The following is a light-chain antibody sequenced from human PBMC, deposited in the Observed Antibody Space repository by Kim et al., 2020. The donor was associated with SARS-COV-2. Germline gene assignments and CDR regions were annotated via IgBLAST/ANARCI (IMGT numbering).Light chain of an antibody. CDR3: GTWDGSLSAVV. CDR1: SSNNENNY. J-gene: IGLJ2*01. V-gene: IGLV1-51*01. Sequence: GQKATTSCPGSSSNNENNYVSWYQQFPGTAPNLLLFDNIKRPSGIPDRFSGSKSGTSATLDITGLQTGDEADYYCGTWDGSLSAVVFGGGTKVTVL. CDR2: DNI.